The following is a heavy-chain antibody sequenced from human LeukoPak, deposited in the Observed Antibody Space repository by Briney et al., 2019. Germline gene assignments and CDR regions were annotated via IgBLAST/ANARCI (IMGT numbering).Heavy chain of an antibody. D-gene: IGHD3-22*01. Sequence: PGGSLRLSCAASGFTFSSYEMNWVRQAPGKGPEWVSYITGSSSTIYYADSVKGRFTISRDNAKNSLYLQMNSLRAEDTAVYYCAREELGSSGYSSLDCWGQGTLVTVSS. CDR1: GFTFSSYE. V-gene: IGHV3-48*03. CDR2: ITGSSSTI. CDR3: AREELGSSGYSSLDC. J-gene: IGHJ4*02.